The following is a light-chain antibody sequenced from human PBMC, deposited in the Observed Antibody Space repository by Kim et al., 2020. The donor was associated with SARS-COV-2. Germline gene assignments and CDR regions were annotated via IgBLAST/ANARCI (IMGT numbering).Light chain of an antibody. CDR2: SAS. CDR1: QSVGTK. J-gene: IGKJ4*01. CDR3: HQYDDWPPST. V-gene: IGKV3-15*01. Sequence: EVVLTQSPDTLYVSPGERVTLSCRASQSVGTKLGWYQQRPGQAPRLLIHSASTRANGIPAKFSASGSGTDFTLTINSLQSEDFAVYYCHQYDDWPPSTFGGGTKVDIE.